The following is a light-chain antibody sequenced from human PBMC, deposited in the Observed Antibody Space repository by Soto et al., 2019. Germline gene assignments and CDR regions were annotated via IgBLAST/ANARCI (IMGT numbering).Light chain of an antibody. CDR2: EVS. CDR3: TSYAGDNNYL. V-gene: IGLV2-8*01. CDR1: SSDVGGYDY. J-gene: IGLJ1*01. Sequence: QSALTQPPSASGSPGQPVTISCTGTSSDVGGYDYVSWYQQYPGNAPKLLIYEVSKRPSGVPDRFSGSQTGNTASLTVSGLQADYEDDYYCTSYAGDNNYLFGTGTKLTV.